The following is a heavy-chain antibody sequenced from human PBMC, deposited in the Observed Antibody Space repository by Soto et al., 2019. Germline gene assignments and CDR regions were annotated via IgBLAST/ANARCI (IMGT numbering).Heavy chain of an antibody. Sequence: PGGSLRLSCAASGFTFSSYAMHWVRQAPGKGLEWVAVISYDGSNKYYADSVKGRFTVSRDNSKNTLYLQMNSLRAEDTAVYYWARDFRALLWFGEFSGFDYWGQGTLVTVSS. CDR3: ARDFRALLWFGEFSGFDY. D-gene: IGHD3-10*01. V-gene: IGHV3-30-3*01. CDR1: GFTFSSYA. CDR2: ISYDGSNK. J-gene: IGHJ4*02.